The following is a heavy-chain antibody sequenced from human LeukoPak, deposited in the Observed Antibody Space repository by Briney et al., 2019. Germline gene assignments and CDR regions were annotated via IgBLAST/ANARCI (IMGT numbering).Heavy chain of an antibody. CDR2: IYYTGST. D-gene: IGHD1-1*01. CDR1: GGSISSGGYS. CDR3: ARDGNRETGTTGWFDP. Sequence: PSQTLSLTCAVSGGSISSGGYSWNWIRQPPGKGLEWIGYIYYTGSTYYNPSFRSRVTMSVDRSKNQFSLKLSSVTAADTAVYYCARDGNRETGTTGWFDPWGQGTLVTVSS. J-gene: IGHJ5*02. V-gene: IGHV4-30-2*01.